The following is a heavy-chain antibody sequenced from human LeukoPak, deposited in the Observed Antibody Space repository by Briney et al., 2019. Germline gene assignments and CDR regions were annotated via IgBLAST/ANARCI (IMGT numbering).Heavy chain of an antibody. D-gene: IGHD3-10*01. Sequence: GASVKVSCKTSGYTFTNYAMQWVRQAPGQRLEWMGWINAGNGNTKYSQKFQGRVTITRDTSASIAYMKLSSLRSEDTAVYYCARDRGVTTVRGVIDSFDYWGQGTLVTVSS. V-gene: IGHV1-3*01. CDR1: GYTFTNYA. J-gene: IGHJ4*02. CDR3: ARDRGVTTVRGVIDSFDY. CDR2: INAGNGNT.